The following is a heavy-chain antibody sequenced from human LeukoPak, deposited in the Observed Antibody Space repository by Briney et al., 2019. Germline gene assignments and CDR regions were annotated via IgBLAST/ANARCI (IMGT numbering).Heavy chain of an antibody. CDR1: GGSISSYY. V-gene: IGHV4-59*01. CDR3: ARSPPRGYSYGYFDY. CDR2: IYYSGST. Sequence: PSETLSLTCTVSGGSISSYYWSWIRQPPGKGLEWIGYIYYSGSTNYNPSLKSRVTISVDTSKNQFSLKLSSVTAADTAVYYCARSPPRGYSYGYFDYWGQGTLVTVSS. J-gene: IGHJ4*02. D-gene: IGHD5-18*01.